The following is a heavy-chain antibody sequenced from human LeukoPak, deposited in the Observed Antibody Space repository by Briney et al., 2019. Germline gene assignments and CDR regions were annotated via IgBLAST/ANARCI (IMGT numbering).Heavy chain of an antibody. J-gene: IGHJ4*02. D-gene: IGHD5-12*01. Sequence: GGSLRLSCAASGFTFSNYWMTWVRQAPGKGLEWVANIKQDGREKQYVDSVKGRFTISRDNAKNSLYLQMISLRAEDTAVYYCAREGIRPWHYFDYWGQGTLVTVSS. V-gene: IGHV3-7*01. CDR2: IKQDGREK. CDR1: GFTFSNYW. CDR3: AREGIRPWHYFDY.